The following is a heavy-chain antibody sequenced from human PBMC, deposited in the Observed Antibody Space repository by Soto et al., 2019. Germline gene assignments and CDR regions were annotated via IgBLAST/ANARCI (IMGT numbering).Heavy chain of an antibody. CDR3: ARGGYSSSCDYFVY. CDR1: GYTFTSYG. Sequence: GASVKVSCKASGYTFTSYGISWVRQAPGQGLEWMGWISAYNGNTNYAQKLQGRVTMTRNTSISTAYMELSSLRSEDTAVYYCARGGYSSSCDYFVYWGQGTLVTVSS. D-gene: IGHD6-13*01. V-gene: IGHV1-18*01. CDR2: ISAYNGNT. J-gene: IGHJ4*02.